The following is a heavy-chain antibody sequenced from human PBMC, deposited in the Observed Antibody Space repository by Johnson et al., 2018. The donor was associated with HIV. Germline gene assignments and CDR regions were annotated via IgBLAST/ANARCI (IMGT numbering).Heavy chain of an antibody. D-gene: IGHD7-27*01. CDR1: GFTFSSYG. CDR2: IYSGGST. J-gene: IGHJ3*02. Sequence: QGQLVESGGGVVQPGRSLRLSCAASGFTFSSYGMHWVRQAPGKGLEWVSVIYSGGSTYYADSAKGRFTISRDNSKNTLYLQMNSLRAEDTAVYYCARGWDWGSLGAFDIWGQGTMVTVSS. V-gene: IGHV3-NL1*01. CDR3: ARGWDWGSLGAFDI.